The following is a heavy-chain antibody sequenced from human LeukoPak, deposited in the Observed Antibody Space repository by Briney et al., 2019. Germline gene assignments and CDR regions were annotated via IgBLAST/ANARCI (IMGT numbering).Heavy chain of an antibody. CDR1: GISIGSSNSY. D-gene: IGHD3/OR15-3a*01. Sequence: SETLSLTCTVSGISIGSSNSYWGWIRQPPGKGLEWIGSIYYTGNTYYNASLKSRVTISIDTSKNQISLRLTSVTAADTAMYYCARQTGSGLFTLPGGQGTLVTVSS. V-gene: IGHV4-39*01. J-gene: IGHJ4*02. CDR2: IYYTGNT. CDR3: ARQTGSGLFTLP.